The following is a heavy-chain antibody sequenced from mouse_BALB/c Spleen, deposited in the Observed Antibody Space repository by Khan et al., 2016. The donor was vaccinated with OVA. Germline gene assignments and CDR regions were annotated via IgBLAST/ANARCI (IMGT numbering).Heavy chain of an antibody. J-gene: IGHJ3*01. CDR3: ARGNYYGTTTYVTY. CDR2: IYPGSGNT. Sequence: QVQLQQSGPELVKPGASVKISCKASGYTFTDYYINWVKQKLGQGLEWIGWIYPGSGNTKYNEKFKGRATLTVDTSSRTAYMQLSSLTSEDTAVFVCARGNYYGTTTYVTYWGQGTLVTVSA. V-gene: IGHV1-84*02. CDR1: GYTFTDYY. D-gene: IGHD1-1*01.